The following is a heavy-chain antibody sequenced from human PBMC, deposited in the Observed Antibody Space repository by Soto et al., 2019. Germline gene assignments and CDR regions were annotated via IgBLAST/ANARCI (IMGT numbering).Heavy chain of an antibody. J-gene: IGHJ4*02. CDR2: IYPGDSDT. CDR3: ARMMAASGTAFDY. V-gene: IGHV5-51*01. Sequence: GESLKISCQASGYSFISYWIGWVRQRPGKGLEWMGIIYPGDSDTRYSPSFQGQVTISADKSTSTAYLQWSSLKASDTATYYCARMMAASGTAFDYWGQGALGTAPQ. CDR1: GYSFISYW. D-gene: IGHD6-13*01.